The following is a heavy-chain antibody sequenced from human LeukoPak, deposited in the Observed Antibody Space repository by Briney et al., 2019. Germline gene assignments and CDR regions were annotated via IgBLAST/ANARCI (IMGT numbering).Heavy chain of an antibody. CDR1: GYTFTKYG. CDR3: ARDGYCSGGSCYLYYSDY. Sequence: ASVKVSCKASGYTFTKYGISWVRQAPGQGLEWMGWISDDNGNTNYAQKFQGRVTMTTDTSTSTAYMEVRSLRSDDTAVYYCARDGYCSGGSCYLYYSDYWGQGTLVTVSS. CDR2: ISDDNGNT. V-gene: IGHV1-18*01. D-gene: IGHD2-15*01. J-gene: IGHJ4*02.